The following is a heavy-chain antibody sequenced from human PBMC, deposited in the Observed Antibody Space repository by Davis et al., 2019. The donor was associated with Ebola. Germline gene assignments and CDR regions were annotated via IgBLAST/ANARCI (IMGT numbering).Heavy chain of an antibody. D-gene: IGHD6-6*01. V-gene: IGHV1-3*01. CDR1: GYTFTSYA. CDR2: INAGNGNT. J-gene: IGHJ6*02. CDR3: AVLGAAARPLHYYYYGMDV. Sequence: ASVKVSCKASGYTFTSYAMHWVRQAPGQRLEWMGWINAGNGNTKYSQKFQGRVTITRDTSASTAYMELSSLRSEETAVYYCAVLGAAARPLHYYYYGMDVWGQGTTVTVSS.